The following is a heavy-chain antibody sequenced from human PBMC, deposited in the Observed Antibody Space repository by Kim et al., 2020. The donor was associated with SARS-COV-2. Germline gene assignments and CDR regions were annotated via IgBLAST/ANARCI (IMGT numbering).Heavy chain of an antibody. CDR2: INAGNGDT. Sequence: ASVKVSCKASGSTFTGYAIHWVRQAPGQRLEWMGWINAGNGDTKYSQKFQGRVTITRDTSASTADMELSSLRSEDTAVYYCARGYCSSTSCQYYPDHWGQATLVTASA. J-gene: IGHJ4*02. CDR1: GSTFTGYA. V-gene: IGHV1-3*01. D-gene: IGHD2-2*01. CDR3: ARGYCSSTSCQYYPDH.